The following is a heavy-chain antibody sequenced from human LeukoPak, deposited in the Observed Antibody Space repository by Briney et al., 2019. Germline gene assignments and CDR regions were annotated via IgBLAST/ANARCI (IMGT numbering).Heavy chain of an antibody. CDR3: ASGKYDSSVHDAFDI. J-gene: IGHJ3*02. Sequence: TGGSLRLSCAASGFTFSSYSMNRVRQAPGKGLEWVSSISSSSSYIYYADSVKGRFTISRDNSKNTLYLQMNSLRAEDTAVYYCASGKYDSSVHDAFDIWGQGTMVTVSS. D-gene: IGHD3-22*01. CDR1: GFTFSSYS. CDR2: ISSSSSYI. V-gene: IGHV3-21*04.